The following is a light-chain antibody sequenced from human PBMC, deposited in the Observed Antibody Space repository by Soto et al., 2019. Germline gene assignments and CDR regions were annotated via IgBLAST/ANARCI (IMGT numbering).Light chain of an antibody. CDR2: DAS. Sequence: EIVLTQSPATLSLSPGERATLSCRASQSVGTYLAWYQQKPGQAPRLLIYDASNRATGIPARFSGSGSGTHFTLTISGLEPEDFAVYYCQQRTNWPPLPFGGGTKVEIK. J-gene: IGKJ4*01. V-gene: IGKV3-11*01. CDR1: QSVGTY. CDR3: QQRTNWPPLP.